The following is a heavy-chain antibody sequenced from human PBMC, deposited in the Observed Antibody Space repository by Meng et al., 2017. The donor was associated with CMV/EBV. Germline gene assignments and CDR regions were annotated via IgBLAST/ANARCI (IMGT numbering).Heavy chain of an antibody. D-gene: IGHD2-2*01. J-gene: IGHJ4*02. CDR3: AKDKWRHIVVVPGFDY. CDR2: ISWNSGSI. V-gene: IGHV3-9*01. Sequence: SLKISCAASGFTFDDYAMHWVRQAPGKGLEWVSGISWNSGSIGYADSVKGRFTISRDNAKNSLYLQMNSLRAEDTALYYCAKDKWRHIVVVPGFDYWGQRTLVTVSS. CDR1: GFTFDDYA.